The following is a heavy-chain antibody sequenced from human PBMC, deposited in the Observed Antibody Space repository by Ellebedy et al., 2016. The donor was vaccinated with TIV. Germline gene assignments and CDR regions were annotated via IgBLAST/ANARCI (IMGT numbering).Heavy chain of an antibody. CDR3: ARVDRVSHAMDV. J-gene: IGHJ6*02. CDR2: ISISGTTL. Sequence: GGSLRLSXAAPGFTLSNSGITWVRQAPGRGLEWVSYISISGTTLYYADSVRGRFTISRDNAKNSLYLRMNSLRADDTAMYYCARVDRVSHAMDVWGQGTPVTVSS. V-gene: IGHV3-48*01. D-gene: IGHD1-14*01. CDR1: GFTLSNSG.